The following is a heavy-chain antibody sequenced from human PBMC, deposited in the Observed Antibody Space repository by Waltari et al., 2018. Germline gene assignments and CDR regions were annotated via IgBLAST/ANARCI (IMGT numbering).Heavy chain of an antibody. D-gene: IGHD1-26*01. CDR3: ARDLGARANFDY. CDR2: ISYDGSNK. CDR1: GFTFSSYA. Sequence: QVQLVESGGGVVQPGRSLRLSCAASGFTFSSYAMHWVRQAPGKGLEWVAVISYDGSNKYYADSVKGRFTISRDNSKNTLYLQMNSLRAEDTAVYYCARDLGARANFDYWGQGTLVTVSS. J-gene: IGHJ4*02. V-gene: IGHV3-30-3*01.